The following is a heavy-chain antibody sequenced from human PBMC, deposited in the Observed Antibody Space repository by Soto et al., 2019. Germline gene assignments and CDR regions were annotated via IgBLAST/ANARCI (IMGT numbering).Heavy chain of an antibody. D-gene: IGHD6-19*01. CDR2: ISGPGAST. Sequence: EVQLLESGGGLVQPGGSLRLSCAASGFTFSNYAMTWVRQAAGKGLEWVSSISGPGASTYYADSVQGRFTVSRDNSKNTLFLQMNSLRAEDTALYYCARDERIAVAGTDTWGQGILVTVTS. J-gene: IGHJ5*02. CDR3: ARDERIAVAGTDT. CDR1: GFTFSNYA. V-gene: IGHV3-23*01.